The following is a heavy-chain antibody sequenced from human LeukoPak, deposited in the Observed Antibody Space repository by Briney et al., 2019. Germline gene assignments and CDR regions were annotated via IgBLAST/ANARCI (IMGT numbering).Heavy chain of an antibody. CDR1: GFTFSSYW. CDR3: ARERVVVAAIEDCYYGMDV. J-gene: IGHJ6*02. V-gene: IGHV3-74*01. CDR2: INSDGSST. Sequence: GGSLRLSCAASGFTFSSYWMHWVRQAPGKGLVWVSRINSDGSSTSYADSVKGRFTISRDNAKNTLYLQMNSLRAEDTAVYYCARERVVVAAIEDCYYGMDVWGQGTTVTVSS. D-gene: IGHD2-21*02.